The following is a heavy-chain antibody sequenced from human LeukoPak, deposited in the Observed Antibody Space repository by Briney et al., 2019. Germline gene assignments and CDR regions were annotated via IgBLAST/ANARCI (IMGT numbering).Heavy chain of an antibody. Sequence: GGSLRLSCAASGFTFSTYTMNWVRQAPGKGLEWVSFISSSGTYIYYADSVRGRFTISRDNAKISLYLQMNSLRAEDTAVYYCAKVPSPIIVARVHIDYWGQGTLVTVSS. CDR3: AKVPSPIIVARVHIDY. D-gene: IGHD2-15*01. CDR1: GFTFSTYT. J-gene: IGHJ4*02. CDR2: ISSSGTYI. V-gene: IGHV3-21*01.